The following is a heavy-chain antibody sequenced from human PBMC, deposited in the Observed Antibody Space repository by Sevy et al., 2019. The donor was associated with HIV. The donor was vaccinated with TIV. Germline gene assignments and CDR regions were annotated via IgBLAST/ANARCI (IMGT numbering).Heavy chain of an antibody. CDR2: ISSSGSTI. J-gene: IGHJ3*02. CDR3: AREAYNTNAFDI. D-gene: IGHD1-1*01. Sequence: GGSLRPSCAASGFTFSSYEMNWVRQAPGKGLEWVPYISSSGSTIYYADSVKGRFTISRDNAKNSLYLQMNSLRAEDTAVYYCAREAYNTNAFDIWGQGTMVTVSS. V-gene: IGHV3-48*03. CDR1: GFTFSSYE.